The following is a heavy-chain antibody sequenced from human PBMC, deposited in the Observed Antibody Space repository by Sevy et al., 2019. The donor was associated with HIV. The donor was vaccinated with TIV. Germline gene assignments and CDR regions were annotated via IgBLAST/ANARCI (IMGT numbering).Heavy chain of an antibody. V-gene: IGHV3-7*03. CDR1: GFSLSSNW. D-gene: IGHD6-13*01. CDR2: IKQDGSEK. CDR3: ARDSDRSSYYAD. Sequence: GGSLRLSCAASGFSLSSNWMSWVRQAPGKGLEWLANIKQDGSEKVYVDSVKGRFTISRDNATNSLFLDMHRLRVEDTAICFCARDSDRSSYYADWGQGTLVTVSS. J-gene: IGHJ4*02.